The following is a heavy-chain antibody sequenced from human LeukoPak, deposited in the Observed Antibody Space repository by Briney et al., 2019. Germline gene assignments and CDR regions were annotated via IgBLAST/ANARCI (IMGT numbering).Heavy chain of an antibody. V-gene: IGHV3-30-3*01. CDR1: GFTFSSYA. CDR3: ARDGEAYCTNGVCPLGGLDY. D-gene: IGHD2-8*01. CDR2: ISYDGSNK. Sequence: GRSLRLSCAASGFTFSSYAMHWVRQAPGKGLEWVAVISYDGSNKYYADSVKGRFTISRDNSKNTLYLQMNSLRAGDTAVYYCARDGEAYCTNGVCPLGGLDYWGQGTLVTVSS. J-gene: IGHJ4*02.